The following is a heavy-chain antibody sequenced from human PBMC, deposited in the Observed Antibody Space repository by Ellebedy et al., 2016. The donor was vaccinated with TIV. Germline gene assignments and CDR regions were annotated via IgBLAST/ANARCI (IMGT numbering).Heavy chain of an antibody. CDR3: VTWGQSYGR. CDR2: INPDGSAE. J-gene: IGHJ4*02. CDR1: GFIISGDW. V-gene: IGHV3-7*03. D-gene: IGHD3-16*01. Sequence: GESLKISCAASGFIISGDWMGWVRQAPGKGLEWVAHINPDGSAEYYVDSVKGRFTISRDNAKRSLFLQLNSLRVDDTAVYYCVTWGQSYGRWGQGSLVTISS.